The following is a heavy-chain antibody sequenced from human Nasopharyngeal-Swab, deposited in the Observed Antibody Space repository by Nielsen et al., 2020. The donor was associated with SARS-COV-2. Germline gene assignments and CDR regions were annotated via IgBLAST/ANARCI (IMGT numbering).Heavy chain of an antibody. CDR2: ISYDGSNK. J-gene: IGHJ4*02. Sequence: WIRQPPGKGLEWVAVISYDGSNKYYADSVKGRFTISRDNSKNTLYLQMNSLRAEDTAVYYCARGYSGCYYFDYWGQGTLVTVSS. V-gene: IGHV3-30*03. D-gene: IGHD5-12*01. CDR3: ARGYSGCYYFDY.